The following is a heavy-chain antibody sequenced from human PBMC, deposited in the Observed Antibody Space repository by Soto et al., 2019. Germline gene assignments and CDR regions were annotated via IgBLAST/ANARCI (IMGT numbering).Heavy chain of an antibody. V-gene: IGHV4-59*01. CDR1: GCSISSYY. J-gene: IGHJ6*02. D-gene: IGHD3-3*01. CDR3: ARDRTVRSGYYYYYYGMVV. Sequence: QVQLQESGPGLVKPSETLSLTCTVSGCSISSYYWSWIRQPPGKGLEWIGQIYYSGSTNYNPSLKRRVTISVDTSKNQYSLKRSSVTAADTAVYYCARDRTVRSGYYYYYYGMVVWGQGTTVTVSS. CDR2: IYYSGST.